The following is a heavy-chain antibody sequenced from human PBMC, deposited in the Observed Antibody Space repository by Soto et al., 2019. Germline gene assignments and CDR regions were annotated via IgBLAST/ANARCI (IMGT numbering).Heavy chain of an antibody. CDR1: GFTFSSYS. J-gene: IGHJ5*02. D-gene: IGHD3-3*01. Sequence: GGSLRLSCAASGFTFSSYSMNWVRQAPGKGLEWVSYISSSSSTIYYADSVKGRFTISRDNAKNSLYLQMNSLRAEDTAVYYCARGITIFGVVTNSVNWFDPWGQGTLVTVSS. CDR2: ISSSSSTI. V-gene: IGHV3-48*01. CDR3: ARGITIFGVVTNSVNWFDP.